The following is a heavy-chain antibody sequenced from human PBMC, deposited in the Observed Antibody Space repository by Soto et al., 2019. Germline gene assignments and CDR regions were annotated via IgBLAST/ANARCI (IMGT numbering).Heavy chain of an antibody. V-gene: IGHV3-13*05. CDR1: GFTFSNFD. D-gene: IGHD2-2*02. CDR3: ARAYTGRLPRRADYYYAMDV. CDR2: IGAARDP. Sequence: PGGSLRLSCATSGFTFSNFDMHRVRQVPGKGLEWVSAIGAARDPYYLGSVKGRFTISRENAKNSVYLQMNDLRAGDSAVYYCARAYTGRLPRRADYYYAMDVWGQGTTVTVSS. J-gene: IGHJ6*02.